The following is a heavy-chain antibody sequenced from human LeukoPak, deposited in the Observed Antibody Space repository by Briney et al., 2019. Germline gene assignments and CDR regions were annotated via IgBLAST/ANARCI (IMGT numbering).Heavy chain of an antibody. CDR1: GYRFTNYW. CDR2: IYPGDSDI. CDR3: AKLKDGGYAPGDY. J-gene: IGHJ4*02. Sequence: GESLKISCKGSGYRFTNYWIAWVRHMPGKGLEWMGIIYPGDSDIRYSPSFQGQVTISADKSISAAYLQWSSLKASDTAMYYCAKLKDGGYAPGDYWGQGTLVTVSS. D-gene: IGHD5-12*01. V-gene: IGHV5-51*01.